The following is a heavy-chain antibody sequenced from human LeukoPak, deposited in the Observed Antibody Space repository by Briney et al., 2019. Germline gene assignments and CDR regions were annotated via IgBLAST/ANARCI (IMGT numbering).Heavy chain of an antibody. CDR1: GYTFTSYA. CDR2: INAGNGNT. Sequence: ASVKVSCKASGYTFTSYAMHWVRQAPGQRLEWMGWINAGNGNTKYSQKFQGRVTITRDTSASTAYMELSSLRSEDTAVYYCAKDPGNLWFGDPAGMDVWGQGTTVTVSS. J-gene: IGHJ6*02. CDR3: AKDPGNLWFGDPAGMDV. V-gene: IGHV1-3*01. D-gene: IGHD3-10*01.